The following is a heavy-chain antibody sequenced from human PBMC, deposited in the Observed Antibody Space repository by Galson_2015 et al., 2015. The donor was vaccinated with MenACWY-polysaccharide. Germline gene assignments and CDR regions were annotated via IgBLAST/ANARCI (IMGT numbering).Heavy chain of an antibody. Sequence: SLRLSCAGSGFTFRTYGIHWVRQAPGKGLEWVAAIQNDGSKQYYADSVRGRFTISRDNSKKMLYLQMNSLRAEDTALYYCAKDASNSWFDSWGQGTLVTVSS. CDR3: AKDASNSWFDS. CDR1: GFTFRTYG. CDR2: IQNDGSKQ. V-gene: IGHV3-33*05. D-gene: IGHD4-23*01. J-gene: IGHJ5*01.